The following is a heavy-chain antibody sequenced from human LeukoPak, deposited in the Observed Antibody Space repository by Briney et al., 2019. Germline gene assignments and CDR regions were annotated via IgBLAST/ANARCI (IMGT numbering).Heavy chain of an antibody. CDR1: SGSISSNNW. D-gene: IGHD1-1*01. CDR2: IYHSGSP. CDR3: ARVNINNWHSCDY. J-gene: IGHJ4*02. Sequence: SETLSLTCAVSSGSISSNNWWGWVRQPPGKGLEWIGEIYHSGSPNYNPSLKSRVTISVDKSRNHFSLNLSSVTAADTAVYYCARVNINNWHSCDYWGQGTLVTVSS. V-gene: IGHV4-4*02.